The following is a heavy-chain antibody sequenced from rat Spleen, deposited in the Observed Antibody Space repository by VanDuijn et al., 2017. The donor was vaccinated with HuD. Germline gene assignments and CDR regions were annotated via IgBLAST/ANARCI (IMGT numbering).Heavy chain of an antibody. CDR2: ISYDGSST. CDR1: GFPFSDHY. Sequence: EVHLVESGGGLVQPGRSLKLSCAASGFPFSDHYMAWVRQAPTKGLEWVASISYDGSSTYYRDSVKGSFTISRDNAKSTLYLQKDRMRSEDTATYYCTTQWELYHWGQGVMVTVSS. D-gene: IGHD5-1*01. CDR3: TTQWELYH. V-gene: IGHV5-20*01. J-gene: IGHJ2*01.